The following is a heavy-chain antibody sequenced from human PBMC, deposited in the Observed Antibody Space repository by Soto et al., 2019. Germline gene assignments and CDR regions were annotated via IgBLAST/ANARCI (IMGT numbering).Heavy chain of an antibody. J-gene: IGHJ4*02. Sequence: EVQLLESGGGLVQPGGSLRLSCAASGFTFSMSAMTWVRQAPRKGLEWVSTTGLNGRTTYYADSVKGRFTVSRDNSKNTLDLHMSSLRAEDTALYYCATVHSTSRSFDYWGQGTLVTVSS. V-gene: IGHV3-23*01. CDR3: ATVHSTSRSFDY. CDR1: GFTFSMSA. CDR2: TGLNGRTT. D-gene: IGHD6-6*01.